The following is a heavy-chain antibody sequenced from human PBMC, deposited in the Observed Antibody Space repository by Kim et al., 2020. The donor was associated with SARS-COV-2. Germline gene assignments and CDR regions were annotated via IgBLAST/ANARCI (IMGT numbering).Heavy chain of an antibody. Sequence: GGSLRLSCAASGFTFSSYSMNWVRQAPGKGLEWVSYISSSSTIYYADSVKGRFTISRDNAKNSLYLQMNSLRDEDTAVYYCALLVVPAANPSDYWGQGTLVTVSS. D-gene: IGHD2-2*01. CDR1: GFTFSSYS. CDR2: ISSSSTI. V-gene: IGHV3-48*02. CDR3: ALLVVPAANPSDY. J-gene: IGHJ4*02.